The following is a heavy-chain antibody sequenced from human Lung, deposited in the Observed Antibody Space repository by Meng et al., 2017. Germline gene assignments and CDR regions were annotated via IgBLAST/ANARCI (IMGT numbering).Heavy chain of an antibody. J-gene: IGHJ4*02. CDR2: INHSGST. CDR1: GGSFSDCY. V-gene: IGHV4-34*01. D-gene: IGHD4-11*01. CDR3: ARGPTTMAHDFDY. Sequence: QGQLQQCGAGLLKPSETLSLACVVSGGSFSDCYWSWIRQPPGKGLEWIGEINHSGSTNYNPSLESRATISVDTSQNNLSLKLSSVTAADSAVYYCARGPTTMAHDFDYWGQGTLVTVSS.